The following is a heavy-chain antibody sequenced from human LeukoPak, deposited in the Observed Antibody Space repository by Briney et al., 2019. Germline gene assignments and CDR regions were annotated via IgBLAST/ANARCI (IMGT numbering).Heavy chain of an antibody. Sequence: SETLSLTCAVYGGSFSGYYWSWIRQPPGKGLEWMGEINHSGSTNYNPSLKSRVTISVDTSKNQFSLTLSPVTAADTAVYYCVRGQLWYYDFWSGYPKQYNWFDPWGEGTLVTVSS. CDR3: VRGQLWYYDFWSGYPKQYNWFDP. CDR1: GGSFSGYY. V-gene: IGHV4-34*01. J-gene: IGHJ5*02. D-gene: IGHD3-3*01. CDR2: INHSGST.